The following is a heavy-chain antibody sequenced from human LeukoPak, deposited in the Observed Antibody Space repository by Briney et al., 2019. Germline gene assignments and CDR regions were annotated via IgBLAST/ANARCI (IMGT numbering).Heavy chain of an antibody. CDR3: ARGLTSSPFFDY. CDR2: IYTTGSTNQNT. V-gene: IGHV4-4*07. D-gene: IGHD2-2*01. CDR1: VVSISFYY. J-gene: IGHJ4*02. Sequence: PSETLSLTRNVSVVSISFYYWSWIRRNPGKGLEWVGRIYTTGSTNQNTNYNPSLKSRVTMSADTSRSQFSLKLSSVTAADTAVYDCARGLTSSPFFDYWSQGTLVTVSS.